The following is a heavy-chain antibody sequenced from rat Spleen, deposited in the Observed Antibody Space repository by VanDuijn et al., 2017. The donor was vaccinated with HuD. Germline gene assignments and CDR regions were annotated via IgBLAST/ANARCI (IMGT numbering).Heavy chain of an antibody. V-gene: IGHV2-1*01. Sequence: QVQLKESGPGLVQPSQTLSLTCTVSGFSLTSNSVNWVRQPPGKGLEWMGVKWSGGSKACNSALKSRLSISRDTSKSQVFLKMNSLQIEDTGIDYCTRSRYNYYVMDAWGQGASVTVSS. D-gene: IGHD1-5*01. J-gene: IGHJ4*01. CDR2: KWSGGSK. CDR1: GFSLTSNS. CDR3: TRSRYNYYVMDA.